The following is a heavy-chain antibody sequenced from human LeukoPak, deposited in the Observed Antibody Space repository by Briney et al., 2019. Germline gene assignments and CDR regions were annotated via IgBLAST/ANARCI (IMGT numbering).Heavy chain of an antibody. D-gene: IGHD1-26*01. Sequence: ASVKVSCKASGYTFTSYGISWVRQAPGQGLEWMGGIIPIFGTANYAQKFQGRVTITTDESTSTAYMELSSLRSEDTAVYYCATRAPLRVGRYDTYQALDYWGQGTLVTVSS. J-gene: IGHJ4*02. CDR2: IIPIFGTA. CDR3: ATRAPLRVGRYDTYQALDY. CDR1: GYTFTSYG. V-gene: IGHV1-69*05.